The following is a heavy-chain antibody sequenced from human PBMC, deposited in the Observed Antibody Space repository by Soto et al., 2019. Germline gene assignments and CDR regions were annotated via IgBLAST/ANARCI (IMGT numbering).Heavy chain of an antibody. Sequence: QVQLVESGGGVVQPGRSLRLSCAASGFTFSSYGMHWVRQAPGKGLEWVAVISYDGSNKYYADSVKGRFTISRDNSKNTLYLQMNSLRAEDTAVYYCAKDRAGSYLYWGQGTLVTVSS. CDR3: AKDRAGSYLY. CDR2: ISYDGSNK. D-gene: IGHD1-26*01. CDR1: GFTFSSYG. J-gene: IGHJ4*02. V-gene: IGHV3-30*18.